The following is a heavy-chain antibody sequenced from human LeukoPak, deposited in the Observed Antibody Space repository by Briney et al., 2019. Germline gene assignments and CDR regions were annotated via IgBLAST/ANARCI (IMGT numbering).Heavy chain of an antibody. J-gene: IGHJ5*02. D-gene: IGHD2-15*01. CDR3: ARDGLGYQNWFDP. Sequence: SETLSLTCTVSGYSISSGYYWGWLRQPPGKGLEWIGSIYHSGSTYCNPSLKSRVTMSVDTSKNHLSLNLSSVTAADTAVYYCARDGLGYQNWFDPWGQGTLVTVSS. V-gene: IGHV4-38-2*02. CDR2: IYHSGST. CDR1: GYSISSGYY.